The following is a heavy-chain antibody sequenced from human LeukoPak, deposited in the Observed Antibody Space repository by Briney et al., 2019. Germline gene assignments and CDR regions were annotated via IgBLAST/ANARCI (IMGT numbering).Heavy chain of an antibody. CDR3: ARVDSGHDYGPS. CDR2: INPNSGGT. J-gene: IGHJ3*01. Sequence: ASVKVSCKASGYTFTGYYMHWVRQAPGQGLEWMGRINPNSGGTNYAQKFQGRVTMTRDTSINTAYMDLSRLRSDDTAVYYCARVDSGHDYGPSWGQGTTVTVSS. V-gene: IGHV1-2*06. CDR1: GYTFTGYY. D-gene: IGHD5-12*01.